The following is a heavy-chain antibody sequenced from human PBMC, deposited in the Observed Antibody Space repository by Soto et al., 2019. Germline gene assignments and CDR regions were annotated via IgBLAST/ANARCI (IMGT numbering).Heavy chain of an antibody. CDR3: ARQAAGSIYYYYYYGMDV. CDR1: GGSISSSSYY. V-gene: IGHV4-39*01. J-gene: IGHJ6*02. CDR2: IYYSGST. Sequence: SETLSLTCTVSGGSISSSSYYWGWIRQPPGKGLEWIGSIYYSGSTYYNPSLKSRVTISVDTSKNQFSLKLSSVTAADTAVYYCARQAAGSIYYYYYYGMDVWGQGTAVTVSS. D-gene: IGHD6-13*01.